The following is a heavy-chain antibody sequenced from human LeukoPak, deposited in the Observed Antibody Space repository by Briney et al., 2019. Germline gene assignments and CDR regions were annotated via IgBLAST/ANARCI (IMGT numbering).Heavy chain of an antibody. J-gene: IGHJ4*02. D-gene: IGHD2-15*01. Sequence: GSLRLSCAASGFTFSSYAMHWVRQPPGKGLEWIGYIYYSGGTNYNPSLKSRVTISVDTSKNQFSLKLNSVIAADTAVYYCAGLSVAARDFDYWGQGTLVTVSS. V-gene: IGHV4-59*08. CDR2: IYYSGGT. CDR1: GFTFSSYA. CDR3: AGLSVAARDFDY.